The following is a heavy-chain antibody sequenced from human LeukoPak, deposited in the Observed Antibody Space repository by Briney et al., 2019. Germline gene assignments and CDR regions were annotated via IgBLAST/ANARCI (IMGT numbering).Heavy chain of an antibody. J-gene: IGHJ4*02. V-gene: IGHV3-23*01. D-gene: IGHD6-13*01. CDR1: GFTFSSYA. CDR2: IRGDSRYT. Sequence: PGGSLRLSCAASGFTFSSYAMTWVRQGPGKGLEWVSSIRGDSRYTYYADSVKGRFIISRDNSKNTLNLRLNSLKAEDTAVYYCARGADRETTYSQIDYWGQGTLVTVSS. CDR3: ARGADRETTYSQIDY.